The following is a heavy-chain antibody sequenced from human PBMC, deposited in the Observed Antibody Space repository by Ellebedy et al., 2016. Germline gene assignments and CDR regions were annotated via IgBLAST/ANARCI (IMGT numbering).Heavy chain of an antibody. J-gene: IGHJ4*02. CDR1: GFTFTNAW. CDR2: ISGSGGST. V-gene: IGHV3-23*01. Sequence: GGSLRLSXAASGFTFTNAWMSWVRQAPGKGLEWVSAISGSGGSTYYADSVKGRFTISRDNSKNTLYLQMNSLRAEDTAVYYCAKVPLIIVGATFYFDYWGQGTLVTVSS. CDR3: AKVPLIIVGATFYFDY. D-gene: IGHD1-26*01.